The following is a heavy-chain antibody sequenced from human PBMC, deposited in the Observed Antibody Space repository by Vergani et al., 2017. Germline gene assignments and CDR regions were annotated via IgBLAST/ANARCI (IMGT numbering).Heavy chain of an antibody. V-gene: IGHV1-46*03. CDR3: AREPPLTGCFDY. Sequence: QVQLVQSGAEVGKPGASVKISCKASGYTFTAYYIHWVRQAPEQGLEWVGVISPDGFSTFYAQKFQGRVTITRDTSTSTVYVEVTSLRSDGTAVYYCAREPPLTGCFDYWGQGTLVTVSS. J-gene: IGHJ4*02. CDR2: ISPDGFST. CDR1: GYTFTAYY. D-gene: IGHD3-9*01.